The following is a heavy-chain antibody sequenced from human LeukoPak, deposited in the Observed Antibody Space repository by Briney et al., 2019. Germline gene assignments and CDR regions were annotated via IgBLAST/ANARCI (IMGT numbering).Heavy chain of an antibody. CDR1: GFTFSSYW. J-gene: IGHJ4*02. CDR2: INSDGSST. CDR3: ASGYYDSSGYFWY. V-gene: IGHV3-74*01. Sequence: GGSLRLSCSASGFTFSSYWMHWVRQAPGKGLVWVSRINSDGSSTSYADSVKGRVTISRDNAKNTLYLQMNSLRAEDTAVYYCASGYYDSSGYFWYWGQGTLVTVSS. D-gene: IGHD3-22*01.